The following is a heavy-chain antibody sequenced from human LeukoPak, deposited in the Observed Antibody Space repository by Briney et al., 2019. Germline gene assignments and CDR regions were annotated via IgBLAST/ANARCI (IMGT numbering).Heavy chain of an antibody. J-gene: IGHJ5*02. CDR1: GGSISSSNW. Sequence: PSGTLSLTCAVSGGSISSSNWWSWVRQPPGKGLKWIGEIYHSGSTNYNPSLKSRVTISVDKSKNQFSLKLSSVTAADTAVYYCARGPRAFRRITIFSGFDPWGQGTLVTVSS. CDR3: ARGPRAFRRITIFSGFDP. CDR2: IYHSGST. V-gene: IGHV4-4*02. D-gene: IGHD3-9*01.